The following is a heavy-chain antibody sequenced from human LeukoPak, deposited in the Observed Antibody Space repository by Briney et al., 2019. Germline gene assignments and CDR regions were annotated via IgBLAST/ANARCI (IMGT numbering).Heavy chain of an antibody. CDR3: AKSAYHSGNY. J-gene: IGHJ4*02. CDR1: GFTISTYG. CDR2: ISGGTT. Sequence: TGGSLRLSCAASGFTISTYGMSWVRQAPGKGLEWVSSISGGTTYYADSVKGRFTISRDNSKNTVSLQMNSLRAEDTAVYYCAKSAYHSGNYWGQGTLVTVSS. D-gene: IGHD3-10*01. V-gene: IGHV3-23*01.